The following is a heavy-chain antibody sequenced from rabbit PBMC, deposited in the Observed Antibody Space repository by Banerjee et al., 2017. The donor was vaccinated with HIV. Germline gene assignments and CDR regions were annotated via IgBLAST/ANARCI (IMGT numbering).Heavy chain of an antibody. J-gene: IGHJ4*01. CDR2: MDAGSSGST. V-gene: IGHV1S45*01. Sequence: QEQLEESGGDLVQPEGSLTLTCTASGFTINSNYVMNWVRQAPGKGLEWIACMDAGSSGSTNYASWAKGRFTISKTSSTTVTLQMTSLTAADTATYFCARGLVAGVLDLWGPGTLVTVS. CDR1: GFTINSNYV. CDR3: ARGLVAGVLDL. D-gene: IGHD3-3*01.